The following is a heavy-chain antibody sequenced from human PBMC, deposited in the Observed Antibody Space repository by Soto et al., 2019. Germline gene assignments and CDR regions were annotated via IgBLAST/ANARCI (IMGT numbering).Heavy chain of an antibody. CDR3: ARFSGYYYYIDY. CDR1: GGSISSYY. Sequence: SETLSLTCTVSGGSISSYYWSWILQPPGKGLEWIGYIYHSGSTYYHPSLKSRVTISVDRSKNQFSLNLSSVTAADTAVYYCARFSGYYYYIDYWGQGTLVTVSS. J-gene: IGHJ4*02. V-gene: IGHV4-59*12. CDR2: IYHSGST. D-gene: IGHD3-22*01.